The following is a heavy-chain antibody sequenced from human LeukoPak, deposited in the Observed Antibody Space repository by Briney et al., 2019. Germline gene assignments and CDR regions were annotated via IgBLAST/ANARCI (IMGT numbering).Heavy chain of an antibody. Sequence: SCKASGYTLTSYGISWVRQAPGKGLEWVSVIYSGGSPYYADSVKGRFTISRDNSKNTLYLQMNSLRAEDTAVYYCARVVDHDYSDYYLDYWGQGTLVTVSS. CDR1: GYTLTSYG. J-gene: IGHJ4*02. CDR3: ARVVDHDYSDYYLDY. V-gene: IGHV3-53*01. D-gene: IGHD4-11*01. CDR2: IYSGGSP.